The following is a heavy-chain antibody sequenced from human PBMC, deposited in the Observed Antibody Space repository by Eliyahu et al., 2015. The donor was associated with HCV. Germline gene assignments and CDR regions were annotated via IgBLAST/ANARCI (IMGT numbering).Heavy chain of an antibody. V-gene: IGHV3-21*01. CDR3: AREAIDSSGYYRVYDY. CDR2: ISSSSSYI. J-gene: IGHJ4*02. Sequence: EVQLVESGGGLVKPGGSLRLSCSASGFTFSSYSMNWVRQAPGKGLEWVXSISSSSSYIYYADSVKGRFTISRDNAKNSLYLQMNSLRAEYTAVYYCAREAIDSSGYYRVYDYWGQGTLVTVSS. D-gene: IGHD3-22*01. CDR1: GFTFSSYS.